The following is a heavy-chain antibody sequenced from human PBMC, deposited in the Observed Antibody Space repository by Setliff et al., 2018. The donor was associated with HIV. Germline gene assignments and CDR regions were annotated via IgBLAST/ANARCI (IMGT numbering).Heavy chain of an antibody. CDR2: ISGYNGNT. V-gene: IGHV1-18*01. J-gene: IGHJ6*03. CDR3: ARAYPWGYVDYYYMDG. D-gene: IGHD3-16*01. CDR1: GYTFTSYG. Sequence: ASVKVSCKASGYTFTSYGITWVRQAPGQGLEWMGWISGYNGNTDYAQNLQGRVTMTTDTSTSTAYMELRSLRSDDTAVYYCARAYPWGYVDYYYMDGGGKGTTVTVSS.